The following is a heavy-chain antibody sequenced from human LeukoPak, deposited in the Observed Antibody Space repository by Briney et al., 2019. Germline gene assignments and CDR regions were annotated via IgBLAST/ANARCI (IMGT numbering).Heavy chain of an antibody. CDR1: GFTFDGYA. CDR3: AKDAREYYGSGTWFDP. V-gene: IGHV3-43*02. Sequence: GGSLRLSCAASGFTFDGYAMHWVRQALGKGLEWVSLISGDGGRTYYADSVKGRFTISRDNSKNSLYLQMNSLRTEDTALYYCAKDAREYYGSGTWFDPWGQGTLVIVSS. D-gene: IGHD3-10*01. CDR2: ISGDGGRT. J-gene: IGHJ5*02.